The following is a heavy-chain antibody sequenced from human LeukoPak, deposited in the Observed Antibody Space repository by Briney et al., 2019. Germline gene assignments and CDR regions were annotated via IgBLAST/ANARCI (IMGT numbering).Heavy chain of an antibody. CDR1: GYTFTSYG. Sequence: EASVKVSCKASGYTFTSYGISWVRQAPGQGLEWMGWISAYNGNTNYAQKLQGRVTMTTDTSTSTAYMELRSLRSDDTAVYYCARVTVVTLGKVYYYYYMDVWGKGTTVTVSS. V-gene: IGHV1-18*01. CDR3: ARVTVVTLGKVYYYYYMDV. CDR2: ISAYNGNT. J-gene: IGHJ6*03. D-gene: IGHD4-23*01.